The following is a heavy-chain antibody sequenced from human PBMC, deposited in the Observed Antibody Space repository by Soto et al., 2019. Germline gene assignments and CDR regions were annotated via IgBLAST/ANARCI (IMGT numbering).Heavy chain of an antibody. CDR3: ARTSYYYYGMDV. CDR1: GYTFTGYY. J-gene: IGHJ6*02. V-gene: IGHV1-2*02. CDR2: INPNSGGT. Sequence: ASVKVSCKASGYTFTGYYMHWVRQAPGQGLEWMRWINPNSGGTNYAQKFQGRVTMTRDTSISTAYMELSRLRSDDTAVYYCARTSYYYYGMDVWGQGTTVTVSS.